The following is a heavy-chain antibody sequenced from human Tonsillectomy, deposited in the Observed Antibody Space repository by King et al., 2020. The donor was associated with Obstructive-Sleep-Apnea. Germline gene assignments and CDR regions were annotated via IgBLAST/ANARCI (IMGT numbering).Heavy chain of an antibody. CDR3: AKDWGDYYDSSGYSYVTFDI. J-gene: IGHJ3*02. Sequence: QLVQSGGGVVQPGGSLRLSCAASGVTFSSYGMHWGRQAPGKGLEWVAFIRYDGSNKYYADSVKCRFTISRDNSKNTLYLQMNSLRAEDTAEYYCAKDWGDYYDSSGYSYVTFDIWGQGTMVTVPS. CDR1: GVTFSSYG. CDR2: IRYDGSNK. D-gene: IGHD3-22*01. V-gene: IGHV3-30*02.